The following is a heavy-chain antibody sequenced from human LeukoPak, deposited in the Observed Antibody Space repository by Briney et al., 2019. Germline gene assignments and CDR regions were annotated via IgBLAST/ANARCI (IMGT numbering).Heavy chain of an antibody. D-gene: IGHD6-19*01. Sequence: GESLKISCKGSGYSFTSYWIGWVRQMPGKGLEWMGIIYPGDSDTRYSPSFQGQVTISADKSTSTAYLQWSSLKASDTAMYYCARRDSSGWYGTSDAFDIWGQGTMVTVSS. J-gene: IGHJ3*02. V-gene: IGHV5-51*01. CDR3: ARRDSSGWYGTSDAFDI. CDR1: GYSFTSYW. CDR2: IYPGDSDT.